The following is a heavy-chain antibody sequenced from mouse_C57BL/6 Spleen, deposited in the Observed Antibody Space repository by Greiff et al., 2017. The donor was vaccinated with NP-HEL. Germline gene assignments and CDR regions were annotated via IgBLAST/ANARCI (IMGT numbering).Heavy chain of an antibody. CDR3: ARSRGGSREDWYFDV. V-gene: IGHV1-39*01. CDR2: INPNYGYT. J-gene: IGHJ1*03. Sequence: EVQLQQPGPELVKPGTSVKISCKASGYSFTDYNMNWVKQSNGKSLEWIGVINPNYGYTSYNQKFKGKATLTVDPSSSTAYMQLNSLTSEDSAVYFCARSRGGSREDWYFDVWGTGTTVTVSS. CDR1: GYSFTDYN. D-gene: IGHD1-1*01.